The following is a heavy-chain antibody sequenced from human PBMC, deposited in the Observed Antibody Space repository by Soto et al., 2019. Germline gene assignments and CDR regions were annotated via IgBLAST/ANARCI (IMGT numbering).Heavy chain of an antibody. CDR3: ARDYAVGIVVPLFDY. Sequence: QVQLVQSGAEVKKPGASVKVSCKASGYTFTSYGISWVRQAPGQGLEWVGWISAYNGNTNYAQKLQGRVTMTTDTSTSTAYMELRSLRSDDTAVYYCARDYAVGIVVPLFDYWGQGTLVTVSS. D-gene: IGHD2-2*01. CDR1: GYTFTSYG. CDR2: ISAYNGNT. J-gene: IGHJ4*02. V-gene: IGHV1-18*01.